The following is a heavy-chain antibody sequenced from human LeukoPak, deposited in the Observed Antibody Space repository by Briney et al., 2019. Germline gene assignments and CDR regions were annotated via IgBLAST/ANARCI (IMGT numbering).Heavy chain of an antibody. D-gene: IGHD5-12*01. CDR3: TGVSGYRGLSDDY. CDR1: GFTFSTYW. Sequence: GGSLRLSCAASGFTFSTYWMNWVRQAPGKGLVWVSRIKSDGSSTSYADFVKGRFTISRDNAKNTLYLQMNSLRVEDTAVYYCTGVSGYRGLSDDYWGQGTLVTVSS. CDR2: IKSDGSST. V-gene: IGHV3-74*01. J-gene: IGHJ4*02.